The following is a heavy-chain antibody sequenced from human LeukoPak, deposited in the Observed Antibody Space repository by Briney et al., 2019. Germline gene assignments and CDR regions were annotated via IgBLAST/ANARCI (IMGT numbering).Heavy chain of an antibody. D-gene: IGHD3-10*01. J-gene: IGHJ5*02. Sequence: SETLSLTCTVSGYSISSGYYWGWIRQPPGKGLEWIGSIYHSGSTYYNPSLKSRVTISVDTSRNQFSLKLSSVTAADTAVYYCARDWFGEPTFGWFDPWGQGTLVTVSS. CDR1: GYSISSGYY. V-gene: IGHV4-38-2*02. CDR3: ARDWFGEPTFGWFDP. CDR2: IYHSGST.